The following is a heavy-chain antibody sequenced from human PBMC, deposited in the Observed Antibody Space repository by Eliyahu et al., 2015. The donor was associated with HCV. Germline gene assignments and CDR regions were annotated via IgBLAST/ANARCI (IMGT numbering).Heavy chain of an antibody. V-gene: IGHV3-7*03. D-gene: IGHD3-22*01. CDR3: ARAEYDSSGSTTRTDAFDI. J-gene: IGHJ3*02. Sequence: EVQLVESGGGLVQPGGSLXLSCAASGFTFSSYWMSWVRQAPGKGLGWVANIKQDGSEKYYVDSVKGRFTISRDNAKNSLYLQMNSLRAEDTAVYYCARAEYDSSGSTTRTDAFDIWGQGTMVTVSS. CDR1: GFTFSSYW. CDR2: IKQDGSEK.